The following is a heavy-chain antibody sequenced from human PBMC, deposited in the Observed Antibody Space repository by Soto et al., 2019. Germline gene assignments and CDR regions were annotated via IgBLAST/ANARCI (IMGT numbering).Heavy chain of an antibody. J-gene: IGHJ4*02. CDR2: ISGHNGET. Sequence: VMVSCKASGYTFSYFVISWVLLAPGQGVEWRGWISGHNGETKYAEKFQSRVTMTTDTSTRTPYIELRSLRIDDTPIYYCVRDRTVTVFGVVIAPFDYWGQGTPATVSS. D-gene: IGHD3-16*02. CDR3: VRDRTVTVFGVVIAPFDY. V-gene: IGHV1-18*01. CDR1: GYTFSYFV.